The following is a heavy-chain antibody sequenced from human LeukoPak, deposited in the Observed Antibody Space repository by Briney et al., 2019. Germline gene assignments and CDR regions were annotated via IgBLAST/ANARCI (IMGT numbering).Heavy chain of an antibody. Sequence: SETLSLTCTVSGGSISSGGYYWSWIRQHPGKGLEWIGYIYYSGSTNYNPSLKSRVTISVDTSKNQFSLKLSSVTAADTAVYYCARGFSSGWYRIDYWGQGTLVTVSS. V-gene: IGHV4-61*08. CDR3: ARGFSSGWYRIDY. CDR1: GGSISSGGYY. J-gene: IGHJ4*02. CDR2: IYYSGST. D-gene: IGHD6-19*01.